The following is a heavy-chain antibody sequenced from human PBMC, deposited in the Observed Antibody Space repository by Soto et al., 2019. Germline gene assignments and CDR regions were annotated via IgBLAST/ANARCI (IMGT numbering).Heavy chain of an antibody. CDR2: VHESGST. Sequence: SETLSLTCSVSGDAISNYYWSWIRQTPGRGLEWIGCVHESGSTDYNPSLRGRVIISLHTSKSQFSLSLSSVTAADTAVYYCARGPPMIVLMVYAIRWNGYFDHWGQGTLVTVSS. V-gene: IGHV4-59*12. D-gene: IGHD2-8*01. CDR3: ARGPPMIVLMVYAIRWNGYFDH. J-gene: IGHJ4*02. CDR1: GDAISNYY.